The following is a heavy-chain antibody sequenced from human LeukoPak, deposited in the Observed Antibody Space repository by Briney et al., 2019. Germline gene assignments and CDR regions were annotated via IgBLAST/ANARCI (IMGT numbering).Heavy chain of an antibody. V-gene: IGHV3-23*01. CDR1: GFTFSSYA. CDR3: AKVQTYYYGSGALNWIDP. CDR2: ISGSGGST. D-gene: IGHD3-10*01. J-gene: IGHJ5*02. Sequence: GGSLRLSCAASGFTFSSYAMSWVRQAPGKGLEWVSAISGSGGSTYYADSVKGRFTISRDNSKNTLYLQMNSLRAEDTAVYYCAKVQTYYYGSGALNWIDPWGQGTLVTVSS.